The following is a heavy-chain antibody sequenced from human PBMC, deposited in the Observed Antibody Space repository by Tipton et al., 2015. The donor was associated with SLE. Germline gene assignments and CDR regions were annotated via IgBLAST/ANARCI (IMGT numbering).Heavy chain of an antibody. CDR2: INPSGST. J-gene: IGHJ3*02. CDR3: ARRKLGATTYDAFDI. D-gene: IGHD1-26*01. CDR1: GGSFSGYY. Sequence: TLSLTCAVYGGSFSGYYWSWIRQPPGKGLEWIGQINPSGSTNYNPSLKRRVTISVDTSKNQFSLKLSSVTAADTAVYYCARRKLGATTYDAFDIWGQGTMVTVSS. V-gene: IGHV4-34*01.